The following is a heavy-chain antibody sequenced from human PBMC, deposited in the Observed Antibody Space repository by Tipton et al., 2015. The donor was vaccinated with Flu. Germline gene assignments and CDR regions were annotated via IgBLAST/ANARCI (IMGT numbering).Heavy chain of an antibody. V-gene: IGHV4-31*03. Sequence: TLSLTCTVSGGSISSGGYYWSWIRQHPGKGLEWIGYIYYSGSTYYNPSLKSRVTISVDTSKNQFSLKLSSVTAADTAVYYCARGTYYYDSSGYTADLGAYYFSYWCQGTLVTVSS. CDR3: ARGTYYYDSSGYTADLGAYYFSY. CDR2: IYYSGST. CDR1: GGSISSGGYY. J-gene: IGHJ4*02. D-gene: IGHD3-22*01.